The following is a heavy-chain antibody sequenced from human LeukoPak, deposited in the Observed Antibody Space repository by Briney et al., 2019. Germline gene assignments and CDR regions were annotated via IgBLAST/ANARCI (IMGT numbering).Heavy chain of an antibody. Sequence: GGSLRLSCAASGFTFSSYSMNWVRQAPGKGLEWVSSISSSSSYLYYADPVKGRFTISRDNAKNSLYLQMNSLRAEDTAVYYCARVWEYCSGGSCYENYYGMDVWGKGTTVTVSS. CDR2: ISSSSSYL. V-gene: IGHV3-21*01. J-gene: IGHJ6*04. CDR1: GFTFSSYS. D-gene: IGHD2-15*01. CDR3: ARVWEYCSGGSCYENYYGMDV.